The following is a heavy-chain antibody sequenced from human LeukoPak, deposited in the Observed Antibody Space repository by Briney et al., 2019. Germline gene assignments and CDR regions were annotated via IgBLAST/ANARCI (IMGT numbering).Heavy chain of an antibody. J-gene: IGHJ3*02. CDR1: GGSIGSYY. V-gene: IGHV4-4*07. CDR3: ARDLTGDPPTDAFDI. CDR2: IYTSGST. D-gene: IGHD7-27*01. Sequence: SETLSLTCTVSGGSIGSYYWSWIRQPAGKGLEWIGRIYTSGSTNYNPSLKSRVTMSVDTSKNQFSLKLSSVTAADTAVYYCARDLTGDPPTDAFDIWGQGAMVTVSS.